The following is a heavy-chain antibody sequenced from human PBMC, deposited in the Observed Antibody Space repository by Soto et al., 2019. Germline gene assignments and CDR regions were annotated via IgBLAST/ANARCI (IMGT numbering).Heavy chain of an antibody. J-gene: IGHJ6*02. D-gene: IGHD2-8*01. CDR1: GFTFSSYA. V-gene: IGHV3-23*01. CDR2: ISGSGGST. Sequence: EVQLLESGGGLVQPGGSRRLSCAASGFTFSSYAMSWVRQAPGKGLEWVSAISGSGGSTYYADSVKGRFTISRDNSKNTLYLQMNSLRAEDTAVYYCAKGLYCSNGGCVQEDYYCMDVWGQGTTVTVSS. CDR3: AKGLYCSNGGCVQEDYYCMDV.